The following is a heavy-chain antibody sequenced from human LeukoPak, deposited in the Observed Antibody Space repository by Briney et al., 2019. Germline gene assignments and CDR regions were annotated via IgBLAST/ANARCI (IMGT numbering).Heavy chain of an antibody. Sequence: LTGGSLRLSCAASGFTFSSDWMSWVRQAPGKGLEWVSAISGSGGSTYYADSVKGRFTISRDNSKNTLYLQMNSLRAEDTAVYYCAKNPLYYYDSSGWGYYYYYMDVWGKGTTVTISS. V-gene: IGHV3-23*01. CDR2: ISGSGGST. D-gene: IGHD3-22*01. J-gene: IGHJ6*03. CDR3: AKNPLYYYDSSGWGYYYYYMDV. CDR1: GFTFSSDW.